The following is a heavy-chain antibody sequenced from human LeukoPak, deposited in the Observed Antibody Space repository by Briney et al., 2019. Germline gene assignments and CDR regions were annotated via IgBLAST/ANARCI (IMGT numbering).Heavy chain of an antibody. CDR2: IYSGGST. D-gene: IGHD1-26*01. V-gene: IGHV3-53*01. Sequence: GSLRLSCAASGFTVSSNYMSWVRQAPGKGLEWVSVIYSGGSTYYADSVKGRFTISRDNSKNTLYLQMNSLRAEDTAVYYCARDRRGELVFDYWGQGTLVTVSS. CDR3: ARDRRGELVFDY. J-gene: IGHJ4*02. CDR1: GFTVSSNY.